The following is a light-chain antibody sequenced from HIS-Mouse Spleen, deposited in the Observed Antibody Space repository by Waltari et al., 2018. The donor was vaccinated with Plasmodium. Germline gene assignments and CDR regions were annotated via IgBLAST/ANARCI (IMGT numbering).Light chain of an antibody. J-gene: IGKJ4*01. CDR3: QQLNSYPPGLT. Sequence: DIQLTQSASFLSASVGDRVTITCRASQGISSYLAWYQQKPGKAPKLLIYAASTLQSGVPSRFSGSGSGTEFTLTISSLQPEDFATYYCQQLNSYPPGLTFGGGTKVEIK. CDR2: AAS. CDR1: QGISSY. V-gene: IGKV1-9*01.